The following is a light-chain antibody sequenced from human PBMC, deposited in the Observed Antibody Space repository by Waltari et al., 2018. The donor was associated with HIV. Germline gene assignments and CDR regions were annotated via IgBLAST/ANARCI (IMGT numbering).Light chain of an antibody. CDR3: ASYVTGGTVI. J-gene: IGLJ2*01. CDR1: SSDVGGYNY. V-gene: IGLV2-14*01. Sequence: QSALTQPASVSGSPGQSIAISCTGTSSDVGGYNYVSWYQQHPGKAPQLIIYEVTSPPSGVCHRFSGSKSGNTASLTISGLQAEDETDYYCASYVTGGTVIFGGGTKLTVV. CDR2: EVT.